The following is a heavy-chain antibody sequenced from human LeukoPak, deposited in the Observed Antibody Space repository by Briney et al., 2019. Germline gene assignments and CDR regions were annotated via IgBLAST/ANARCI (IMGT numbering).Heavy chain of an antibody. CDR1: GGSISSGSYY. D-gene: IGHD6-19*01. CDR2: IYTSGST. CDR3: ARRRRYSSGWYES. J-gene: IGHJ5*01. V-gene: IGHV4-61*02. Sequence: PSQTLSLTCTVSGGSISSGSYYWSWIRQPAGKGLEWIGRIYTSGSTNYNPSLKSRVTISVDTSKNQFSPKLSSVTAADAAVYYCARRRRYSSGWYESWGQGTLVTVSS.